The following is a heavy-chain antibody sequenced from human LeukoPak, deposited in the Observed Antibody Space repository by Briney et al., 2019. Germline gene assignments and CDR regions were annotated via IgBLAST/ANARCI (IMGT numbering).Heavy chain of an antibody. CDR1: GGSISSYY. Sequence: SETLSLTCTVSGGSISSYYWSWIRQTAGKGLEWIGRIYTSGSTNYNPSLKSRVTMSVDTSKNQFSLKLSSVTAADTAVYYCARGPIGYYGSGSSFDPWGQGTLVTVSS. CDR3: ARGPIGYYGSGSSFDP. CDR2: IYTSGST. V-gene: IGHV4-4*07. D-gene: IGHD3-10*01. J-gene: IGHJ5*02.